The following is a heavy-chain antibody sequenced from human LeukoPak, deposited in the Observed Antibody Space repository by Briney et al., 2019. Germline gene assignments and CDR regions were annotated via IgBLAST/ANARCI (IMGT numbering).Heavy chain of an antibody. CDR2: INFGDSET. CDR1: GHSFTNHW. V-gene: IGHV5-51*01. Sequence: GESLKISCKASGHSFTNHWIGWVRQMPGIGLEWVGIINFGDSETLYSPSFQGQVTISLDKSISATYLQWRSLKASDTATYYCATRPYAGSPNWYDPWGQGTLVTVSS. J-gene: IGHJ5*02. CDR3: ATRPYAGSPNWYDP. D-gene: IGHD1-26*01.